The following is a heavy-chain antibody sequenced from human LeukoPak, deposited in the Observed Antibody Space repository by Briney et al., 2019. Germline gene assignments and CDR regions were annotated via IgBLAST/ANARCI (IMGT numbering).Heavy chain of an antibody. CDR1: GGTFSSYA. D-gene: IGHD5-18*01. Sequence: SVKVSCKASGGTFSSYAISWVRQAPGQGLEWMGGIIPIFGTANYAQKFQGRVTITADKSTSTAYMELSSLRSEDTAVYYCARDKVTYSYGYGYYYYMDVWGKGTTVTVSS. CDR2: IIPIFGTA. J-gene: IGHJ6*03. CDR3: ARDKVTYSYGYGYYYYMDV. V-gene: IGHV1-69*06.